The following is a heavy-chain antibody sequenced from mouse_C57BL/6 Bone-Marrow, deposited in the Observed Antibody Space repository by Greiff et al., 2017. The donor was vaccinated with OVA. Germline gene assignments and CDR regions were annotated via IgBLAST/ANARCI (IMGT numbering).Heavy chain of an antibody. CDR2: IYPGSGNT. CDR1: GYSFTSYY. Sequence: QVQLQQSGPELVKPGASVKISCMASGYSFTSYYIHWVKQRPGQGLEWIGWIYPGSGNTKYNEKFKGKATLTADTSSSTAYMQLSSLTSEDSAVYYCARVSYYSNYGFAYWGQGTLVTVSA. J-gene: IGHJ3*01. D-gene: IGHD2-5*01. CDR3: ARVSYYSNYGFAY. V-gene: IGHV1-66*01.